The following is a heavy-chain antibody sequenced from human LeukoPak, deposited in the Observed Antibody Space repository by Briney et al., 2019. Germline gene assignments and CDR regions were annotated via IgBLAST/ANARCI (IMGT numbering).Heavy chain of an antibody. V-gene: IGHV3-53*01. D-gene: IGHD1-26*01. J-gene: IGHJ4*02. CDR1: GFTVDSNY. Sequence: GGSLRLSCAASGFTVDSNYLSWVRQAPGKGLEWVSTIYTGGNTYYADSVKGRFTISRDNSKNTLYLQMNSLRAEDTAVYYCAKDRGIVGATSWLDYWGQGTLVTVSS. CDR2: IYTGGNT. CDR3: AKDRGIVGATSWLDY.